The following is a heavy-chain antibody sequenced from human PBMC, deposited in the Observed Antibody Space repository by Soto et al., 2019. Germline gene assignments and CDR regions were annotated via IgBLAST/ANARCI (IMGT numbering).Heavy chain of an antibody. CDR1: GFTFSSYA. J-gene: IGHJ4*02. D-gene: IGHD2-2*01. V-gene: IGHV3-30-3*01. CDR2: ISYDGSNK. CDR3: GRCTSTSCHLGSDY. Sequence: GGSLRLSCAASGFTFSSYAMNWVGQSPGKGLEWVALISYDGSNKYYADSVRGRFTISRDSSTNTLFLQMNSLRAADTAVYYCGRCTSTSCHLGSDYWGQGTLVTVSS.